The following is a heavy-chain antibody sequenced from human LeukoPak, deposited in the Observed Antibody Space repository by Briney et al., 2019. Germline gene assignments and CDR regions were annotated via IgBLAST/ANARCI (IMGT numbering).Heavy chain of an antibody. CDR1: GGTFSSYP. V-gene: IGHV1-69*06. Sequence: SVKVSCKASGGTFSSYPISWVRQAPGQGLEWMGGIIPIFGTANYAQKFQGRVTVTADKSTSTAYMELSSLRSEDTAVYYCARALVGDTAMARGGWGQGTLVTVSS. J-gene: IGHJ4*02. D-gene: IGHD5-18*01. CDR3: ARALVGDTAMARGG. CDR2: IIPIFGTA.